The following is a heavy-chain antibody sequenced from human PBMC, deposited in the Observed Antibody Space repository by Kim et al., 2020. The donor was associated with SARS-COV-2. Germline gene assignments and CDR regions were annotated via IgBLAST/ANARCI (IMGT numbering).Heavy chain of an antibody. CDR1: GGSISSGSYY. Sequence: SETLSLTCTVSGGSISSGSYYWSWIRQPAGKGLEWIGRIYTSGSTNYNPSLKSRVTISVDTSKNQFSLKLNSVTAADTAVYYCARAPLGVVAATGAFDIWGQGTMVTVSS. V-gene: IGHV4-61*02. CDR3: ARAPLGVVAATGAFDI. D-gene: IGHD2-15*01. J-gene: IGHJ3*02. CDR2: IYTSGST.